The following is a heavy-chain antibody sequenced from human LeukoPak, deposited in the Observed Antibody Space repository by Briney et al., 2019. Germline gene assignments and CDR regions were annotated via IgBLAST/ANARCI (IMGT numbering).Heavy chain of an antibody. CDR3: ARDPSRQYYFDY. D-gene: IGHD6-19*01. V-gene: IGHV4-39*07. CDR2: MYYSGST. Sequence: SETLSLTCTVSGGSISSSSYYWGWIRQPPGKGLEWIGTMYYSGSTYYNPSLKSRVTISVDTSKNQFSLKLSSVTAADTAVYYCARDPSRQYYFDYWGQGTLVTVSS. CDR1: GGSISSSSYY. J-gene: IGHJ4*02.